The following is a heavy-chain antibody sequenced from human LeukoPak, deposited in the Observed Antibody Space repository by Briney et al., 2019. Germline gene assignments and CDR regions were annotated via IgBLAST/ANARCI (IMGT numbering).Heavy chain of an antibody. CDR1: GYSTSSGYY. V-gene: IGHV4-38-2*02. D-gene: IGHD7-27*01. J-gene: IGHJ2*01. Sequence: SETLSLTRTVSGYSTSSGYYWGWIRQPPGKGLEWIGSIYHSGSTYYNPSLKSRVTISVDTSKNQFSLKLSSVTAADTAVYYCARNWGWYFDLWGRGTLVTVSS. CDR2: IYHSGST. CDR3: ARNWGWYFDL.